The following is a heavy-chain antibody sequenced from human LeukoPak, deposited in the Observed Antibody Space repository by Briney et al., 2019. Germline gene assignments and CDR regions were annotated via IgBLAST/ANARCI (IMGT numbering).Heavy chain of an antibody. J-gene: IGHJ4*02. D-gene: IGHD5-12*01. V-gene: IGHV3-48*03. CDR3: AKDSGYDFDFDY. CDR1: GFTFSSYE. CDR2: ISSSGSTI. Sequence: GGSLRLSCAASGFTFSSYEMNWVRQAPGKGLEWVSYISSSGSTIYYADSVRGRFTISRDNAKKSLYLQMNSLRAEDTALYYCAKDSGYDFDFDYWGQGTLVTVSS.